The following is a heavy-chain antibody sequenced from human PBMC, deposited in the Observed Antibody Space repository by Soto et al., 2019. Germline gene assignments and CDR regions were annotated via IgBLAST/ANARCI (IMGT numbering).Heavy chain of an antibody. CDR1: GYTFTNYY. CDR2: INPTGGST. J-gene: IGHJ3*02. Sequence: ASVKVSCKASGYTFTNYYIHWVRQAPGQGLEWMGIINPTGGSTNYAQKFQGRVTMTRDTSTSTVYMELSSLRSEDTAVYYCARQANISDAFDIWGQGTMVTVSS. V-gene: IGHV1-46*03. CDR3: ARQANISDAFDI.